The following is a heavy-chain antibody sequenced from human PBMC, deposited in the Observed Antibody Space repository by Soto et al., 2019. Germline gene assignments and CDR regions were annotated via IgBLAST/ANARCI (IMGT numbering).Heavy chain of an antibody. CDR2: IWYDGSNK. CDR1: GFTFSSYG. Sequence: GGSLRLSCAASGFTFSSYGMHWVRQAPGKGLEWVAVIWYDGSNKYYADSVKGRFTISRDNSKNTLYLQMNSLRAEDTAVYYCARGGRYCSGGSCYGYYFDYWGQGTLVTVSS. V-gene: IGHV3-33*01. CDR3: ARGGRYCSGGSCYGYYFDY. D-gene: IGHD2-15*01. J-gene: IGHJ4*02.